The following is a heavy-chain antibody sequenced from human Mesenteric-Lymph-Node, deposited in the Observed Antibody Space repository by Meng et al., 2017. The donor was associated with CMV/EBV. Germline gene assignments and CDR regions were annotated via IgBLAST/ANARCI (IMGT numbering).Heavy chain of an antibody. J-gene: IGHJ4*02. CDR2: INHSGST. Sequence: QVQLHQWGTGLVKPSETLSVTGAGYGGSFSGYYWNWIRQSPEKGLEWIGEINHSGSTTYNPSFTSRIIISVDTSTNQISLNMSSVTAADTAVYYCARGSSYDILTGYFDYWGQGALVTVSS. CDR1: GGSFSGYY. V-gene: IGHV4-34*01. CDR3: ARGSSYDILTGYFDY. D-gene: IGHD3-9*01.